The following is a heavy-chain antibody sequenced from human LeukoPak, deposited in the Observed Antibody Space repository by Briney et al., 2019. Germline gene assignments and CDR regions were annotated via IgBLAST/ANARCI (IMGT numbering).Heavy chain of an antibody. D-gene: IGHD4-17*01. V-gene: IGHV3-23*01. CDR2: ISGSGGST. CDR3: AKVYADYGRYDY. CDR1: GFTFSSYA. Sequence: GGSLRLSCAASGFTFSSYAMSWVRQAPGKGLGWVSAISGSGGSTYYADSVKGRFTISRDNSKNTLYLQMNSLRVEDTAVYYCAKVYADYGRYDYWGQGTLVTVSS. J-gene: IGHJ4*02.